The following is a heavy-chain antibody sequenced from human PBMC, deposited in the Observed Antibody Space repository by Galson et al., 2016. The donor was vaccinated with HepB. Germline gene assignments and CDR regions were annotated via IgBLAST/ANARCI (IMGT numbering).Heavy chain of an antibody. Sequence: SLRLSCAASGLSFSPYAVSWVRQAPGKGLEWVSAIIGTGTITKYADSVKGRFTISRDNSKNTMYLQVNSLRAEDTAVYYCARGGLGNYYAYGMDVWGHGTTVTVSS. CDR1: GLSFSPYA. CDR2: IIGTGTIT. CDR3: ARGGLGNYYAYGMDV. D-gene: IGHD3/OR15-3a*01. V-gene: IGHV3-23*01. J-gene: IGHJ6*02.